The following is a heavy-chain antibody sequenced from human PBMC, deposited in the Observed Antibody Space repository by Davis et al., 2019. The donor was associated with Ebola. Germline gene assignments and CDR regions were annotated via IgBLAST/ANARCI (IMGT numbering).Heavy chain of an antibody. CDR1: GYTFTSYA. CDR2: INAGNGNT. Sequence: ASVKVSCKASGYTFTSYAMHWVRQAPGQRLEWMGWINAGNGNTKYSQKFQGRVTITRDTSASTAYMELRSLGSDDTAVYYCAREKLGGSSDYWGQGTLVTVSS. D-gene: IGHD6-6*01. CDR3: AREKLGGSSDY. V-gene: IGHV1-3*01. J-gene: IGHJ4*02.